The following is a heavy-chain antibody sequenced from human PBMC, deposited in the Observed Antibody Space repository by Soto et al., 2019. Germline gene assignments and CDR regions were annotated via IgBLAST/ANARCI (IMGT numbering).Heavy chain of an antibody. V-gene: IGHV3-23*01. CDR3: AKDGRHYFDY. J-gene: IGHJ4*02. CDR1: GFTVSSYT. Sequence: GSLRLSCVVSGFTVSSYTMSWVRQPPGKGLEWVSAISGSGGSTYYADSVKGRFTISRDNSKNTLYLQMNSLRAEDTAVYYCAKDGRHYFDYWGQGTLVTVSS. CDR2: ISGSGGST.